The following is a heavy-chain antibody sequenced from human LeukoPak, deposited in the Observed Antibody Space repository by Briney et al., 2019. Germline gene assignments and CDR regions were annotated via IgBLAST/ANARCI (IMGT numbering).Heavy chain of an antibody. V-gene: IGHV3-21*01. J-gene: IGHJ4*02. CDR2: ISSSSTYM. CDR3: ARVTVLNDYSFDY. Sequence: GGSLRLSCAASGFTFSSYSMNWVRQAPGKGLEWVSSISSSSTYMFYADSVKGRFTISTDNANNSMSLQMNSLRAEDTAVYYCARVTVLNDYSFDYWGQGTLVTVSS. CDR1: GFTFSSYS. D-gene: IGHD1-1*01.